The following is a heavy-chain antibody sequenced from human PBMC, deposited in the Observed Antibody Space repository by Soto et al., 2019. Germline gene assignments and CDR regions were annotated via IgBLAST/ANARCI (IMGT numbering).Heavy chain of an antibody. D-gene: IGHD4-17*01. V-gene: IGHV4-59*08. CDR1: GGSISSYY. J-gene: IGHJ4*02. CDR3: ARRYGPGFDY. Sequence: QVQLQEAGPGLVQPSETLSLTCTVSGGSISSYYWSWIRQPLGKGLDWIGYIYYSGSTNYNPALKGRVTISVDTSKNQFSLTLSSVTAADTAVYYCARRYGPGFDYWGQGTLVTVSS. CDR2: IYYSGST.